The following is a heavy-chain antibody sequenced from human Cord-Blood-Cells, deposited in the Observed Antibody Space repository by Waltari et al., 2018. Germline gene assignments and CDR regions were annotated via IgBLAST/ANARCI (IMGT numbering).Heavy chain of an antibody. CDR1: GYSISSGYY. CDR2: IYHSGST. V-gene: IGHV4-38-2*01. Sequence: QVQLQESGPGLVKPSETLSLTCAVSGYSISSGYYWGWIRQPPGKGLEWIGSIYHSGSTYYNPSLKSRGTISVDTSKNQFSLKLSSVTAADTAVYYWATPGGSTDYWGQGTLVTVSS. J-gene: IGHJ4*02. D-gene: IGHD6-13*01. CDR3: ATPGGSTDY.